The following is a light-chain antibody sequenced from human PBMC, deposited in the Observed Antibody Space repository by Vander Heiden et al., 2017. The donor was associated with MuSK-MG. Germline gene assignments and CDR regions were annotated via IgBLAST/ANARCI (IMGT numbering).Light chain of an antibody. J-gene: IGKJ1*01. CDR1: QNVNNY. V-gene: IGKV3-11*01. CDR3: QQLGT. Sequence: ENVLTQSPTTLSLSPGERATLSCRASQNVNNYLAWDQQKPGQVPRLLIYDGSNRATGIKDRFSGSGFGTDFTRTISIIEPDDSAGYDGQQLGTFGQGTKVEI. CDR2: DGS.